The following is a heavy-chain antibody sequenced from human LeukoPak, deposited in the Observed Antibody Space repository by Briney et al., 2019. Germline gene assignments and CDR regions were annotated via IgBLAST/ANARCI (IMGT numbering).Heavy chain of an antibody. CDR2: IIPILGIA. CDR1: GGTFSSYT. Sequence: GASVKVSCKASGGTFSSYTISWVRQAPGQGLERMGRIIPILGIANYAQKFQGRVTITADKSTSTAYMELSSLRSEDTAVYYCARDMGIIAAAAAFDYWGQGTLVTVSS. V-gene: IGHV1-69*04. D-gene: IGHD6-13*01. CDR3: ARDMGIIAAAAAFDY. J-gene: IGHJ4*02.